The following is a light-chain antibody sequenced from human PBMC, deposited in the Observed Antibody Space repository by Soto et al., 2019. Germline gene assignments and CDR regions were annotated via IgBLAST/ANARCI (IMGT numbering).Light chain of an antibody. V-gene: IGLV2-14*01. Sequence: SVLTRPASVSGSPGQSITVSCTGTSSDVGGYNYVSWYQQHPGKVPQLMIFDVSNRPSGVSHRFSGSKSGNTASLTISGLQAEDEADYYCSSYTTSNTYVFGTGTKVTVL. CDR2: DVS. J-gene: IGLJ1*01. CDR1: SSDVGGYNY. CDR3: SSYTTSNTYV.